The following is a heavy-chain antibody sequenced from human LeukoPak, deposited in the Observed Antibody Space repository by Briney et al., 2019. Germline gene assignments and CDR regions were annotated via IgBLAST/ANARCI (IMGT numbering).Heavy chain of an antibody. CDR1: GFTFSSYA. Sequence: PGGSLRLSCAASGFTFSSYAMTWVRQAPGKGLEWVSAISGSGGSSYYADSVKGRFTISRDNSKNTLYLQMNSLRAEDTAVYYCAKGGLSITIFGVVINWFDPWGQGTLVTVSS. V-gene: IGHV3-23*01. CDR3: AKGGLSITIFGVVINWFDP. CDR2: ISGSGGSS. D-gene: IGHD3-3*01. J-gene: IGHJ5*02.